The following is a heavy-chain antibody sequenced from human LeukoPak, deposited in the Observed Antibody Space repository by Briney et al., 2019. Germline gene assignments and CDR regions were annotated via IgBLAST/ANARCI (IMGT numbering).Heavy chain of an antibody. CDR2: ISYDGSNK. CDR3: AKDRAGGSYVDY. CDR1: GFTFSSYV. D-gene: IGHD1-26*01. V-gene: IGHV3-30*18. J-gene: IGHJ4*02. Sequence: GRSLRLSCAASGFTFSSYVMHWVRQAPGKGLEWVAVISYDGSNKYYADSVKGRFTISRDNSKNTLYLQMNSLRAEDTAVYYCAKDRAGGSYVDYWGQGTLVTVSS.